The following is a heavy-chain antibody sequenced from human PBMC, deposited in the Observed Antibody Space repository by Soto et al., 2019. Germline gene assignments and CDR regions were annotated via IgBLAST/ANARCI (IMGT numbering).Heavy chain of an antibody. CDR1: GFIFSHAW. V-gene: IGHV3-15*07. CDR3: AADLGPAYDSNNWFDP. CDR2: VKNNGGAT. Sequence: EVQLVESAGDLVKPGGSLRLSCAASGFIFSHAWFHWVRQPPGKGLELVGRVKNNGGATDYAASVKGRFTISRDDSKDTVYLQMSSLRTEDTAIYYCAADLGPAYDSNNWFDPWGQGTLVTVSS. J-gene: IGHJ5*02. D-gene: IGHD2-21*01.